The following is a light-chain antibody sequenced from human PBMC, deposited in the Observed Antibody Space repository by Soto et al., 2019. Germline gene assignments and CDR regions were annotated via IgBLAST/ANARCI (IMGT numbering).Light chain of an antibody. Sequence: DIVLTQSPATLSVSPGDRVTLSCRASESLFGFLAWYQQKPGQAPRLLMYGVSTRATGIPARFSGCGSPTDFTLTISSLQSEDSAFDFCQSYNDWAFASGRGTRLEI. CDR3: QSYNDWAFA. CDR2: GVS. CDR1: ESLFGF. V-gene: IGKV3-15*01. J-gene: IGKJ2*01.